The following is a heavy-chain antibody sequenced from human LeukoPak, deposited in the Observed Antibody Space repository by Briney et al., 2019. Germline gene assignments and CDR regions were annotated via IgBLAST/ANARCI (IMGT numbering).Heavy chain of an antibody. D-gene: IGHD3-10*01. Sequence: PSETLSLTCTVSGASISSYYWSWIRQPPGKGLEWIGDIYYSGSIKYNPSLKSRVTMSVDTSKNQFSLKLSSVTAADTAVYYCASRGVRGVINYFDYWGQGTLVTVSS. CDR3: ASRGVRGVINYFDY. V-gene: IGHV4-59*12. CDR2: IYYSGSI. CDR1: GASISSYY. J-gene: IGHJ4*02.